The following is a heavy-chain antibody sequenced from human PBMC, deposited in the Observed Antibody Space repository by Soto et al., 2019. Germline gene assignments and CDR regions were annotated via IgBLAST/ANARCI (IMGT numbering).Heavy chain of an antibody. CDR1: GYTFTSYG. J-gene: IGHJ5*02. Sequence: GASVNVSCKASGYTFTSYGISWVRQAPGQGLEWMGWISAYNGNTNYAQKLQGRVTMTTDTSTSTAYMELRSLRSDDTAVYYCAFFGGEFPFGVVLGPWVSRLFDPWGHGTLVTVSS. D-gene: IGHD3-3*01. CDR2: ISAYNGNT. CDR3: AFFGGEFPFGVVLGPWVSRLFDP. V-gene: IGHV1-18*01.